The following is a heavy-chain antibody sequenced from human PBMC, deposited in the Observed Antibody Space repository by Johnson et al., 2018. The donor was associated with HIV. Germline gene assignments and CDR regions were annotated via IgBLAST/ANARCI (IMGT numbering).Heavy chain of an antibody. V-gene: IGHV3-30*19. Sequence: QVQLVESGGGVVQPGRSLRLSCAASGFTFSRYGMHWVRQAPGKGLEWVAVISSDGTKNYYSDSVKGRFTISRDNSKNTLYLQMNSLRAEDTAVYYCARDVTKDAFDIWGQGTMVTVSS. CDR1: GFTFSRYG. D-gene: IGHD4-17*01. J-gene: IGHJ3*02. CDR2: ISSDGTKN. CDR3: ARDVTKDAFDI.